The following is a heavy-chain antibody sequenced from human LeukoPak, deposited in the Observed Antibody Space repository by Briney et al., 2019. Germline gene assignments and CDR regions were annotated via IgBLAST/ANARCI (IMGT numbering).Heavy chain of an antibody. D-gene: IGHD2-2*01. CDR3: AHGVMYQLDY. J-gene: IGHJ4*02. CDR1: GFPFSSHG. V-gene: IGHV3-23*01. Sequence: PGGSLRLSCAASGFPFSSHGMSWVRQAPGKGLEWVSGIIGGGGSTYYADSVKGRFTISGDNSRNTLFLQMNSLRAEDTAVYYCAHGVMYQLDYWGQGTLVTVSS. CDR2: IIGGGGST.